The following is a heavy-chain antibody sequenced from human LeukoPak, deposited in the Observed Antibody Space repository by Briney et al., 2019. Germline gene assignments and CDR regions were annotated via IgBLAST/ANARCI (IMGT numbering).Heavy chain of an antibody. V-gene: IGHV3-30*03. Sequence: GGALRLSCAASGFTFSSYGMHWVRQAPGKGLEWVAVISYDGSNKYYADSVKGRFTISRDNSKNTLYLQMNSLRAEDTAVYYCAEGQQLEYAFDIWGQGTMVTVSS. J-gene: IGHJ3*02. CDR3: AEGQQLEYAFDI. D-gene: IGHD6-13*01. CDR2: ISYDGSNK. CDR1: GFTFSSYG.